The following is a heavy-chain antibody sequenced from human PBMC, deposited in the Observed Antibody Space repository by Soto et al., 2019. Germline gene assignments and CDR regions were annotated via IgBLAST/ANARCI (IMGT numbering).Heavy chain of an antibody. CDR3: ARHLPLLRYFDWLTLGRIDP. CDR2: IYYSGST. Sequence: SETLSLTCTVSGGSISSSSYYWGWIRQPPGKGLEWIGSIYYSGSTYYNPSLKSRVTISVDTSKNQFSLKLSSVTAADTAVYYCARHLPLLRYFDWLTLGRIDPWGQGTLVTVSS. V-gene: IGHV4-39*01. CDR1: GGSISSSSYY. J-gene: IGHJ5*02. D-gene: IGHD3-9*01.